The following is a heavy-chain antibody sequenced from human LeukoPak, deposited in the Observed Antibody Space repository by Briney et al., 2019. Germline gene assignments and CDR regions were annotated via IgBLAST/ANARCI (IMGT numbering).Heavy chain of an antibody. Sequence: GGSLRLSCAASGFTFSSYGMHWVRQAPGKGLEWVAVISYDGSNKYYADSVKGRFTISRDNSKNTLYLQMNSLRAEDTAVYYCAKGPFVLLWFGELHYWGQGTLVTVSS. CDR1: GFTFSSYG. CDR3: AKGPFVLLWFGELHY. J-gene: IGHJ4*02. V-gene: IGHV3-30*18. CDR2: ISYDGSNK. D-gene: IGHD3-10*01.